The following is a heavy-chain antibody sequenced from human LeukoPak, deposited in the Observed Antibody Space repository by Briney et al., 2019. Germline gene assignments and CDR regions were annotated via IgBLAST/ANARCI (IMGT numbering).Heavy chain of an antibody. V-gene: IGHV1-8*01. CDR3: AVGYCSGGSCIWFDP. Sequence: ASVKVSCKASGYTFTSYDINWVRQATGQGLEWTGWMNPNSGNTGYAQKFQGRVTMTRNTSISTAYMELSSLRSEDTAVYYCAVGYCSGGSCIWFDPWGQGTLVTVSS. J-gene: IGHJ5*02. CDR2: MNPNSGNT. CDR1: GYTFTSYD. D-gene: IGHD2-15*01.